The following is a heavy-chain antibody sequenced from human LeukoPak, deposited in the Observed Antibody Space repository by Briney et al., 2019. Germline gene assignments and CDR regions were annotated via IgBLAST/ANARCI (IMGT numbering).Heavy chain of an antibody. CDR2: MNTNSGNT. Sequence: GASLKVSCKASGYTFTSYDINWVRQATGQGLEGMGWMNTNSGNTGYAQNFQGRVTITRNTSISTAYMEVSSLRSEDTAVYYCARGPQAAARRGRGWFDPWGQGTLVTVCS. D-gene: IGHD6-6*01. J-gene: IGHJ5*02. CDR1: GYTFTSYD. CDR3: ARGPQAAARRGRGWFDP. V-gene: IGHV1-8*03.